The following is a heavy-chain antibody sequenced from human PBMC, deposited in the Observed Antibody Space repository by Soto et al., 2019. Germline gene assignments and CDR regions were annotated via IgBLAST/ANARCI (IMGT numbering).Heavy chain of an antibody. CDR3: TRDLNIMWFFS. CDR1: GLSVTSNNY. CDR2: RSHSGNT. Sequence: SETLSLTCGVSGLSVTSNNYWAWIRQSPGKGLEWIGSRSHSGNTYYNPSLNSRVTISVDTSKNQFSLRLTSVTAADTAIYYCTRDLNIMWFFSWGQGTQVTVSS. V-gene: IGHV4-38-2*02. J-gene: IGHJ5*01.